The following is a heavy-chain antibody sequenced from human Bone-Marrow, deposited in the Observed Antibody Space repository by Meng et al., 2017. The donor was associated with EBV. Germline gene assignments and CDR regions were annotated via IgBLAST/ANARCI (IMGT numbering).Heavy chain of an antibody. V-gene: IGHV3-30*18. Sequence: QVQLVWSGGGVVQPGSSLRLSCSASGITFSSYGMHWVRQAPGKGLEWVAVISYDGSNKYYADSVKGRFTISRDNSKNTLYLQMNSLRAEDTAVYYCAKDLRYGDFGYWGQGTLVTVSS. CDR3: AKDLRYGDFGY. J-gene: IGHJ4*02. D-gene: IGHD4-17*01. CDR1: GITFSSYG. CDR2: ISYDGSNK.